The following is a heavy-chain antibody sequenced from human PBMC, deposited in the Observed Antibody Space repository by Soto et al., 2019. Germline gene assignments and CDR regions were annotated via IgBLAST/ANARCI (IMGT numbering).Heavy chain of an antibody. CDR3: ARGVSAYGSGSYYSY. CDR1: GFTFSSYS. CDR2: IRSSGTYI. Sequence: PGGSLRLSCAASGFTFSSYSMNWVRQAPGKGLEWVSSIRSSGTYIYYADSVKGRFTISRDNAKNSLYLQMNSLRGEDTAVYYCARGVSAYGSGSYYSYWGQGTLVTVSS. D-gene: IGHD3-10*01. V-gene: IGHV3-21*01. J-gene: IGHJ4*02.